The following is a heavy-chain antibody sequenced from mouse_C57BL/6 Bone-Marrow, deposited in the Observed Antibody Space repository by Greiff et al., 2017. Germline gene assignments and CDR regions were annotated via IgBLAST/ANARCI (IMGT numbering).Heavy chain of an antibody. J-gene: IGHJ3*01. D-gene: IGHD1-1*01. V-gene: IGHV1-5*01. CDR2: IYPGNSDT. Sequence: EVHLVESGTVLARPGASVKMSCKTSGYTFTSYWMHWVKQRPGQGLEWIGAIYPGNSDTSYNQKFKGKAKLTAVTSASTAYMELSSLTNEDSAVYYCTREVSYYYGSSYETYWGQGTLVTVSA. CDR3: TREVSYYYGSSYETY. CDR1: GYTFTSYW.